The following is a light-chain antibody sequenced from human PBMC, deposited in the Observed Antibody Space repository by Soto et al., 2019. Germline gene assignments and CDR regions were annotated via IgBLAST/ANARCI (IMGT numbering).Light chain of an antibody. V-gene: IGKV3-20*01. J-gene: IGKJ2*01. CDR2: GAS. CDR1: QSVSSSF. Sequence: EIVLTQSPGTLSLSPGERATLSCRASQSVSSSFLAWYQQKPGQAPRLLIFGASRRAAGIPDRFSGSGSGTDFTLTIRRLEPEDFAVYYCQQYSSSSYTLGQGTKLEIK. CDR3: QQYSSSSYT.